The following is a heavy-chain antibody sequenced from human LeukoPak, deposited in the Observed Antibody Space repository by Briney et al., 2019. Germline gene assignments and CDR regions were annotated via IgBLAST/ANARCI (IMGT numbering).Heavy chain of an antibody. V-gene: IGHV3-23*01. CDR2: ISPNGVIT. Sequence: GGSLRLSCAASGFTFSSHGMNWVRQAPEKGLEWVSGISPNGVITYYADSVKGRFTISRDNSKGTVYLQMNSLRPEDTAVYYCAKDDAWLQYGNWGRGTLVTVSS. CDR1: GFTFSSHG. D-gene: IGHD5-24*01. CDR3: AKDDAWLQYGN. J-gene: IGHJ4*02.